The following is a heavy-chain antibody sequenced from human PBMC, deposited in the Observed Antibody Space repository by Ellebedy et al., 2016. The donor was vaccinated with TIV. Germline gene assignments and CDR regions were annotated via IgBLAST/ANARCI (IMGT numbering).Heavy chain of an antibody. D-gene: IGHD6-19*01. Sequence: GESLKISCAASGFTFSSYAMHWVRQAPGKGLEWVAVISYDGSNKYYADSVKGRFTISRDNSKNTLYLQMNSLRAEDTAVYYCAREFPYPYSSGWYGSFERWFDPWGQGTLVTVSS. V-gene: IGHV3-30-3*01. CDR2: ISYDGSNK. J-gene: IGHJ5*02. CDR1: GFTFSSYA. CDR3: AREFPYPYSSGWYGSFERWFDP.